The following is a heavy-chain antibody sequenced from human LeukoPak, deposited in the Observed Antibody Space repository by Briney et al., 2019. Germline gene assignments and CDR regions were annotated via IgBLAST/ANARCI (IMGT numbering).Heavy chain of an antibody. CDR2: ICCSGST. CDR3: GRHVDGRGWSRRWYDYYYMDV. CDR1: GGSFSSSSYY. V-gene: IGHV4-39*01. J-gene: IGHJ6*03. D-gene: IGHD6-19*01. Sequence: PSETLSLTCTVSGGSFSSSSYYWGWIRQPPGQGRVWFGSICCSGSTYYNPALKSRVTISVDTSKTQISLRLSSVSAADTAVYYCGRHVDGRGWSRRWYDYYYMDVWGKGTTVTVSS.